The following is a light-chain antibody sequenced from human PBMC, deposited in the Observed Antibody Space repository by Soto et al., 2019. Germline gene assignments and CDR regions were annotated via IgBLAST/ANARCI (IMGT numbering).Light chain of an antibody. CDR3: SSYAASNNFYFV. CDR2: EVT. J-gene: IGLJ3*02. Sequence: QSVLTQPPSPSGAPGQSITISCTGNSREVCGYNYVSWYQQYPGRAPKLMIYEVTKRPSGVPDRFSGSKSGNTASLTVSGLQAEDEADYYCSSYAASNNFYFVFGGGTKVTVL. V-gene: IGLV2-8*01. CDR1: SREVCGYNY.